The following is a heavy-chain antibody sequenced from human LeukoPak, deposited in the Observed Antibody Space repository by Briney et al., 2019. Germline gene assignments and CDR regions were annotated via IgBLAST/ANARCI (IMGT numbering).Heavy chain of an antibody. V-gene: IGHV4-39*01. CDR1: GGSISSNNYY. CDR2: IYYGGST. J-gene: IGHJ4*02. CDR3: ARHCHRKPNPMVRGIPDYFDY. D-gene: IGHD3-10*01. Sequence: PSETLSLTCSVSGGSISSNNYYWGWIRQPPGKGLEWIGSIYYGGSTYYNPSLKSRVTISVDTSKNQFSLKLSSVTAADTAVYYCARHCHRKPNPMVRGIPDYFDYWGQGTLVTVSS.